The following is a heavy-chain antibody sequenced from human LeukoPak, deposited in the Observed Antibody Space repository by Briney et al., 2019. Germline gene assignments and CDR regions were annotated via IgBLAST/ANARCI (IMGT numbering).Heavy chain of an antibody. CDR1: GLTFSNYA. CDR2: ISGSGGNT. J-gene: IGHJ5*02. CDR3: ARDGSPKSKDIVVVVAATRGDNWFDP. D-gene: IGHD2-15*01. V-gene: IGHV3-23*01. Sequence: GGSLRLSCAASGLTFSNYAMSWVRQAPGKGLEWVSGISGSGGNTHYADSVKGRFTISRDNSKNTLYLQMNSLRAEDTAVYYCARDGSPKSKDIVVVVAATRGDNWFDPWGQGTLVTVSS.